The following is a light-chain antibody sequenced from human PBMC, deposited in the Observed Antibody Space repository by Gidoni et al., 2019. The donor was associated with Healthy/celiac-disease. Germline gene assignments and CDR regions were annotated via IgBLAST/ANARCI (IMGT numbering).Light chain of an antibody. Sequence: DIQMTQSPSSLSASVGDRVTITCRASQSISSYLNWYQQKPGKAPKLLINAASSLQSGVPSRFSGSGSGTDFTLTISSLQPEDFATYYCQQSYSTPRVWTFXQXTKVEIK. J-gene: IGKJ1*01. CDR1: QSISSY. CDR3: QQSYSTPRVWT. CDR2: AAS. V-gene: IGKV1-39*01.